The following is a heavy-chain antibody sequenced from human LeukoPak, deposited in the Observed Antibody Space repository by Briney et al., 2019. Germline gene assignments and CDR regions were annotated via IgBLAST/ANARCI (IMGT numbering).Heavy chain of an antibody. CDR2: IYHSGST. V-gene: IGHV4-38-2*02. D-gene: IGHD3-9*01. CDR1: GYSISSGYY. CDR3: ARRSRLRILTGYLFDP. Sequence: PSETLSLTCTVSGYSISSGYYWGWIRQPPGKGLEWIGSIYHSGSTNYNPSLKSRVTISVDTSKNQFSLKLSSVTAADTAVYYCARRSRLRILTGYLFDPWGQGTLVTVSS. J-gene: IGHJ5*02.